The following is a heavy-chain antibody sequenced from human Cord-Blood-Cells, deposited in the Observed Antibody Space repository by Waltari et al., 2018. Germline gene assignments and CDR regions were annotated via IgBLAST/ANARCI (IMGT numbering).Heavy chain of an antibody. CDR2: ISAYNGKT. CDR3: ARVYEDPEAMLDTAMVMGYYGMDV. D-gene: IGHD5-18*01. V-gene: IGHV1-18*01. Sequence: QVQLVQSGAEVKKPGASVKVSCKASGYTFTSYGISWVRQAPGQGLEWMGWISAYNGKTNYAQKLQGRVTMTTDTSTSTAYMELRSLRSDDTAVYYCARVYEDPEAMLDTAMVMGYYGMDVWGQGTTVTVSS. J-gene: IGHJ6*02. CDR1: GYTFTSYG.